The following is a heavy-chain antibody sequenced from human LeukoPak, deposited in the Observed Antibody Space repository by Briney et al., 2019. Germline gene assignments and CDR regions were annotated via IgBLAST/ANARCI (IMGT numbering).Heavy chain of an antibody. J-gene: IGHJ4*02. CDR2: ISYDGSNK. D-gene: IGHD3-3*01. V-gene: IGHV3-30-3*02. CDR1: GFTFSSYA. CDR3: GKFSSFYDFGRVYFGPNPPHFDY. Sequence: PGGSLRLSCAASGFTFSSYAMHWVRQAPGKGLEWVAVISYDGSNKYYADSVKGRFTISRDNSKNTLYLQMNSLRAEDTAVYYCGKFSSFYDFGRVYFGPNPPHFDYGGQGTLAPFSS.